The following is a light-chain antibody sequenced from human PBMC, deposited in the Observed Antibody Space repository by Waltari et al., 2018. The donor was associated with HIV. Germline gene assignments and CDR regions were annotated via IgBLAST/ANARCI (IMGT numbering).Light chain of an antibody. CDR3: QVWDESNEQVV. V-gene: IGLV3-21*02. Sequence: YVLTQPPSVSVAPGQTARITCGGDNIAGRKVHWYQRRPGQAPALVVFDDSDRPPGIPVRFSGSIAGNTATLIISRVEDGDEADYYCQVWDESNEQVVFGGGTRLTVL. CDR1: NIAGRK. J-gene: IGLJ2*01. CDR2: DDS.